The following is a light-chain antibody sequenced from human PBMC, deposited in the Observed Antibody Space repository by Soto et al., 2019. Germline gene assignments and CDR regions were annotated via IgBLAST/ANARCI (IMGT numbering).Light chain of an antibody. CDR1: QSVSSN. J-gene: IGKJ4*01. V-gene: IGKV3-15*01. CDR2: GAS. CDR3: QQRSNWLLT. Sequence: EIVMTQSPATLSVSPGERATLSCRASQSVSSNLARYQQKPGQAPRLLIYGASTRATGIPARFSGSGSGTDFTLSISSLEPEDFAVYYCQQRSNWLLTFGGGTKVDIK.